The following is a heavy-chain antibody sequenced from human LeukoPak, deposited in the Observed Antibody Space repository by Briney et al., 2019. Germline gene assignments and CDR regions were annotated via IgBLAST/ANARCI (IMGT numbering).Heavy chain of an antibody. J-gene: IGHJ6*04. CDR1: GFTFSSYS. D-gene: IGHD3-16*01. V-gene: IGHV3-21*01. CDR3: ARRGSANDVGRDV. Sequence: PGGSLRLSCAASGFTFSSYSMSWVRQTPGKGLEWVSSIYNSSSSIYYADSVKGRFTISRDNDKNSLYLQMNSLRAEDTAVYYCARRGSANDVGRDVWGKGTTVSVSS. CDR2: IYNSSSSI.